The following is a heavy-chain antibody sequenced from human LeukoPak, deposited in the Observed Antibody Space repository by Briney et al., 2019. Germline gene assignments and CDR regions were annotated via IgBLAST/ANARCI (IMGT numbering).Heavy chain of an antibody. CDR2: ISGSGGST. J-gene: IGHJ6*03. CDR1: GFTFSSYA. CDR3: AKAPGSGSYRTPLRYYYMDV. V-gene: IGHV3-23*01. Sequence: GGSLRLSCAASGFTFSSYAMSWVRQAPGKGLEWASAISGSGGSTYYADSVKGRFTISRDNSKNTLYLQMNSLRAEDTAVYYCAKAPGSGSYRTPLRYYYMDVWGKGTTVTVSS. D-gene: IGHD1-26*01.